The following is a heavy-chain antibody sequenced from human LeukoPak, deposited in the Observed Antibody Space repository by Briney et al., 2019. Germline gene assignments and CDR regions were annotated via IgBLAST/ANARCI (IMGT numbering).Heavy chain of an antibody. J-gene: IGHJ4*02. V-gene: IGHV4-59*08. Sequence: SETLSVTCTVSVGSVSSYYWSGIRQPPGKGLEWIAYIYYSGSTNYNPSLKSRVTISVDTSNNQFSLKLSSVTAADTAVYYCATRPLSTYYFDYWGQGTLVTVSS. CDR3: ATRPLSTYYFDY. CDR1: VGSVSSYY. D-gene: IGHD2-2*01. CDR2: IYYSGST.